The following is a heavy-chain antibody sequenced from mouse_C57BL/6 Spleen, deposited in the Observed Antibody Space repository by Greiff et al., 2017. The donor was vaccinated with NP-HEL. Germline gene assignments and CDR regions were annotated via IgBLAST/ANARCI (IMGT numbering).Heavy chain of an antibody. CDR2: IHHNSGST. J-gene: IGHJ1*03. Sequence: QVQLQQPGAELVKPGASVKLSCKASGYTFTSYWMHWVKQRPGQGLEWIGMIHHNSGSTNYNEKFKSKATLTVDKSSSTAYMQLSSLTSEDSAVYYCARGDYDYNWYFDVWGTGTTVTVSS. V-gene: IGHV1-64*01. D-gene: IGHD2-4*01. CDR3: ARGDYDYNWYFDV. CDR1: GYTFTSYW.